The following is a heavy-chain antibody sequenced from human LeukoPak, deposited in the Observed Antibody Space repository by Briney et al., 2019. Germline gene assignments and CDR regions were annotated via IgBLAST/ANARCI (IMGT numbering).Heavy chain of an antibody. Sequence: SETLSLTCTVSGGSISSYYWSWIRQPPGKGLEWIGYIYYSGSTNCNPSLKSRVTISVDTSKNQFSLKLSSVTAADTAVYYCARARYSYGPWYFDYWGQGTLVTVSS. CDR2: IYYSGST. CDR3: ARARYSYGPWYFDY. V-gene: IGHV4-59*01. D-gene: IGHD5-18*01. CDR1: GGSISSYY. J-gene: IGHJ4*02.